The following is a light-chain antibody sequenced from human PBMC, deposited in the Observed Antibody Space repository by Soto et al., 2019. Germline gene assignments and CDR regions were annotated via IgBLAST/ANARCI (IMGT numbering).Light chain of an antibody. V-gene: IGLV2-14*01. CDR3: TSCTSNYDLI. CDR2: EVT. Sequence: QSVLTQPASVSGSPGQSITISCTGTDSDIGGYNYVSWYQHHPGKAPKLMIYEVTNRPSGVSNRFSGSKSGNTASLTISGLQAEDEADYYCTSCTSNYDLIFGGGTKVTVL. J-gene: IGLJ2*01. CDR1: DSDIGGYNY.